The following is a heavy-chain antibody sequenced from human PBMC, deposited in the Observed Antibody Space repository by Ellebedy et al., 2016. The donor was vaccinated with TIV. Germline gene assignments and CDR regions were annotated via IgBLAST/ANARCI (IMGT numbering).Heavy chain of an antibody. J-gene: IGHJ4*02. V-gene: IGHV3-30*01. D-gene: IGHD3-10*01. CDR2: MSYDGSNR. Sequence: GESLKISCAASGFAFSSYAMHWVRQAPGKGLEWVAVMSYDGSNRYYADSVKGRFTVSRDNSQNTLYLQMNSLRPEDTAVYYCARDPSWGSGTHSPPFDYWGQGTLVTVSS. CDR1: GFAFSSYA. CDR3: ARDPSWGSGTHSPPFDY.